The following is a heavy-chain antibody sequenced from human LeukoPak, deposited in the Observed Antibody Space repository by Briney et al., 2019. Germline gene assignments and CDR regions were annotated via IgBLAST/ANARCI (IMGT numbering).Heavy chain of an antibody. J-gene: IGHJ6*02. CDR2: ISSSSSYI. D-gene: IGHD6-13*01. V-gene: IGHV3-21*01. CDR3: AGGLGADSSWFLYYYGMDV. Sequence: PGGSLRLSCAASGFTFSSYSMNWVRQAPGKGLEWVSSISSSSSYIYYADSVKGRFTISRDNAKNSLYLQMNSLRAEDTAVYYCAGGLGADSSWFLYYYGMDVWGQGTTVTVSS. CDR1: GFTFSSYS.